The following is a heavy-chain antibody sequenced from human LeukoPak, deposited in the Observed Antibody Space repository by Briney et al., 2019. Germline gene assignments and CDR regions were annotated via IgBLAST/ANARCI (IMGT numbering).Heavy chain of an antibody. Sequence: ASVKVSCKASGYTFTSYGISWVRQAPGQGLEWMGIINPSGGSTSYAQKFQGRVTMTRDTSTSTVYMELSSLRSEDTAVYYCARGLAVAMYYFDYWGQGTLVTVSS. CDR2: INPSGGST. J-gene: IGHJ4*02. D-gene: IGHD6-19*01. CDR3: ARGLAVAMYYFDY. V-gene: IGHV1-46*01. CDR1: GYTFTSYG.